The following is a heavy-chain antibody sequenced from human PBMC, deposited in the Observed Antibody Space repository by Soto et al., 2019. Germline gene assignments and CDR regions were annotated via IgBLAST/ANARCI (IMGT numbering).Heavy chain of an antibody. J-gene: IGHJ4*02. Sequence: EVQLVESGGGLVQPGGSLRLSCAASGFTFSSYAMHWVRQAPGKGLEYVSAISSNGGSTYYANSVKGRFTISRDNSKNTLYLQMGSLRAEDMAVYYCARGLGWLDYWGQGTLVTVSS. V-gene: IGHV3-64*01. CDR2: ISSNGGST. CDR3: ARGLGWLDY. D-gene: IGHD6-19*01. CDR1: GFTFSSYA.